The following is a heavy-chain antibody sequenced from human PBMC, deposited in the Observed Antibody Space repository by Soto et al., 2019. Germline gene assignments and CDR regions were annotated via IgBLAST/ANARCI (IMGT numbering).Heavy chain of an antibody. Sequence: GSLRLSCAASGFTFSSYAMHWVRQAPGKGLEWVAVISYDGSNKYYADSVKGRFTISRDNSKNTLYLQMNSLRAEDTAVYYCARTRYSYGRDAFDIWGQGTMVTVSS. J-gene: IGHJ3*02. CDR3: ARTRYSYGRDAFDI. V-gene: IGHV3-30-3*01. CDR2: ISYDGSNK. CDR1: GFTFSSYA. D-gene: IGHD5-18*01.